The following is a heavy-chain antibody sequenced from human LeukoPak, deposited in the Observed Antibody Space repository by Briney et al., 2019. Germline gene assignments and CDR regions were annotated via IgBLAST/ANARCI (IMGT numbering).Heavy chain of an antibody. J-gene: IGHJ4*02. CDR1: GFTFSSYA. V-gene: IGHV3-23*01. CDR3: AKDRGYMDSRLGFDY. Sequence: GGSLRLSCAASGFTFSSYAMSWVRQAPGKGLEWVSAISGSGGSTYYADSVKGRFTISRDNSMNTLYLQMNSLRAEDTAVYYCAKDRGYMDSRLGFDYWGQGTLVTVSS. D-gene: IGHD3-10*01. CDR2: ISGSGGST.